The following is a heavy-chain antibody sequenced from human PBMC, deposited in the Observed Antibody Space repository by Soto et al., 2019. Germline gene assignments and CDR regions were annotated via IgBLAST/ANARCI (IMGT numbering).Heavy chain of an antibody. V-gene: IGHV3-53*01. CDR2: IYSGGGT. Sequence: EVQLVESGGGLIQPGGSLRLSCAASGFTVSSNYMNWVRQAPGKGLEWVSIIYSGGGTYYADSVKGRFTISRDNSKSTLDLQMNSRRAEDTAVYFCARGIWQVWFSPAMDVWGQGTTVTVSS. CDR3: ARGIWQVWFSPAMDV. D-gene: IGHD2-21*01. J-gene: IGHJ6*02. CDR1: GFTVSSNY.